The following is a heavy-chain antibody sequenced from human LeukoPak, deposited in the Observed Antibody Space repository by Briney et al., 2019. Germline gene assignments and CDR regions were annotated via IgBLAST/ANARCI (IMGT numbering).Heavy chain of an antibody. CDR3: ARLDYEAYNWFDP. CDR2: ISGSGGST. Sequence: GGSLRLSCAASGFTFSSYAMSWVRQAPGKGLEWVPGISGSGGSTYYADSVKGRFSISRDNSKNTLYLQMNSLRAEDTAVYYCARLDYEAYNWFDPWGQGALVTVSS. V-gene: IGHV3-23*01. CDR1: GFTFSSYA. J-gene: IGHJ5*02. D-gene: IGHD4-17*01.